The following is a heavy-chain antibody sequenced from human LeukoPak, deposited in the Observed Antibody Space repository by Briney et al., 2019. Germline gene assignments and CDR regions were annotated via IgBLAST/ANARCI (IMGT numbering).Heavy chain of an antibody. CDR1: GFTFSNYA. Sequence: GGSLRLSCAASGFTFSNYAMSWVRQAPGKGLEWVSAITGSGGNTYYADSVKGRFTISRDNSKNTLYLQMNILRAEDTAVYYCAKWGDYDVLTGYYVSDYWGQGTLVTVSS. V-gene: IGHV3-23*01. CDR2: ITGSGGNT. CDR3: AKWGDYDVLTGYYVSDY. D-gene: IGHD3-9*01. J-gene: IGHJ4*02.